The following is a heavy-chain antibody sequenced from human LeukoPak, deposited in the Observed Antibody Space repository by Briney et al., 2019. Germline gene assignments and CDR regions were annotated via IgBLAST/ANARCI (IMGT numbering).Heavy chain of an antibody. J-gene: IGHJ6*04. CDR3: AVMDYDFWSGSKDVDV. Sequence: GASVKVSCKASGYTFTSYDINWVRQATGQGLEWMGWINPNSGGTNYAQKFQGRVTMTRDTSISTAYMELSRLRSDDTAVYYCAVMDYDFWSGSKDVDVWGKGTTVTVSS. CDR1: GYTFTSYD. V-gene: IGHV1-2*02. D-gene: IGHD3-3*01. CDR2: INPNSGGT.